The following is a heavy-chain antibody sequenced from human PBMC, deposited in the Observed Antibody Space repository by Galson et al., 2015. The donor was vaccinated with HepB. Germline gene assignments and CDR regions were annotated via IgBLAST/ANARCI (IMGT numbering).Heavy chain of an antibody. CDR3: ARESEVSGWYFFDY. D-gene: IGHD6-19*01. CDR1: GFTSRGHS. V-gene: IGHV3-33*08. Sequence: SLRLSCAASGFTSRGHSMHWVRQAPGKGLEWVAVIWYEGSNKGYADSVRGRFTISRDNSKNTVYLQMNSLRAEDAAVYYCARESEVSGWYFFDYWGQGTLVTVSS. CDR2: IWYEGSNK. J-gene: IGHJ4*02.